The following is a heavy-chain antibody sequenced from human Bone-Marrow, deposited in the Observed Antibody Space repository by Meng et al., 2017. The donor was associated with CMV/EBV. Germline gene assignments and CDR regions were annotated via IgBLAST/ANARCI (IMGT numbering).Heavy chain of an antibody. CDR3: ARDRRHNWNNLYYFDY. D-gene: IGHD1/OR15-1a*01. J-gene: IGHJ4*02. CDR1: GFTFSSYG. Sequence: GESLKISCAASGFTFSSYGMHWVRQAPGKGLEWVANIKQDGSEKYYVDSVKGRFTISRDNAKNSLYLQMNSLRAEDTAVYYCARDRRHNWNNLYYFDYWGQGTLVTVSS. V-gene: IGHV3-7*01. CDR2: IKQDGSEK.